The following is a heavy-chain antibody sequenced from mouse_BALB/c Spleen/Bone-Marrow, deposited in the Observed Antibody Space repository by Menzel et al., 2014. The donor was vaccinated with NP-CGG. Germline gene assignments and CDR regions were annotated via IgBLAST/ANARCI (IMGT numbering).Heavy chain of an antibody. CDR3: ARRRTFITSVVDYFDV. D-gene: IGHD1-1*02. CDR1: GYVFSSSW. J-gene: IGHJ1*01. Sequence: VHLVESGPELVKPGASVKISCRAYGYVFSSSWMNWVKQRPGQGLEWIGRIYPGAGNTTYNGQFKGKATLTADTSSSTAYMQSSSLTSVDSAVYFCARRRTFITSVVDYFDVWGAGTTVTVSS. CDR2: IYPGAGNT. V-gene: IGHV1-82*01.